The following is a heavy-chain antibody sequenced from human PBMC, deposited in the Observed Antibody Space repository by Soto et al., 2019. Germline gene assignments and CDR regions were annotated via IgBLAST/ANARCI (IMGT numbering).Heavy chain of an antibody. Sequence: SETLSLTCTVSGGSISSYYWSWIRQPPGKGLEWIGYIYYSGSTNYNPSLKSRVTISVDTSKTQFSLKLSSVTAADTAVYDCARLDGYHHYLACWGKGTKVTVSS. CDR1: GGSISSYY. J-gene: IGHJ6*03. CDR3: ARLDGYHHYLAC. CDR2: IYYSGST. D-gene: IGHD6-13*01. V-gene: IGHV4-59*08.